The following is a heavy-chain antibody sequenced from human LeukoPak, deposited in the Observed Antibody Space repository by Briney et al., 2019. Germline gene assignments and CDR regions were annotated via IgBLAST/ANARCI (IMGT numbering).Heavy chain of an antibody. CDR1: GSRFTTCS. CDR2: IIPILRTA. D-gene: IGHD5-12*01. V-gene: IGHV1-69*13. CDR3: ATSATRASPGY. J-gene: IGHJ4*02. Sequence: GASVKVSCKASGSRFTTCSISWMRLAPGQGPEWMGGIIPILRTANYAQKFQGRVTITADESTSTAYMELSSLRSEDTAMYFCATSATRASPGYWGQGTPVTVSS.